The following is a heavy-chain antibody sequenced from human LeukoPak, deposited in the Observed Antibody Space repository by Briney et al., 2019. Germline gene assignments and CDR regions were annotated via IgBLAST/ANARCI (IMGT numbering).Heavy chain of an antibody. CDR3: ARDEGYGSSWYLYYYYYGMDV. V-gene: IGHV3-23*01. Sequence: GGSLRLSCAASGFTFSSYAMSWVRQAPGKGLEWVSVYITGGSTYYADSVKGRFTISRDHFKNTLYLQMNSLRAEDTAVYYCARDEGYGSSWYLYYYYYGMDVWGQGTTVTVSS. CDR2: YITGGST. D-gene: IGHD6-13*01. J-gene: IGHJ6*02. CDR1: GFTFSSYA.